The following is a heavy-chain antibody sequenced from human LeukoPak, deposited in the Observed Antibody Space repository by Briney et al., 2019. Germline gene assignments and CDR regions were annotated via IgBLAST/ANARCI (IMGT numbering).Heavy chain of an antibody. CDR3: ARDQDYYDSSGSDY. CDR1: GFTFSSYS. Sequence: GGSLRLSCAASGFTFSSYSMNWVRQAPGKELEWVSSISSSSSYIYYADSVKGRFTISRDNAKNSLYLQMNSLRAEDTAVYYCARDQDYYDSSGSDYWGQGTLVTVSS. D-gene: IGHD3-22*01. J-gene: IGHJ4*02. CDR2: ISSSSSYI. V-gene: IGHV3-21*01.